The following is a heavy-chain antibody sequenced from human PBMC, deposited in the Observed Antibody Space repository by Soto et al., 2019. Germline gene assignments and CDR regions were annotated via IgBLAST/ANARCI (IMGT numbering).Heavy chain of an antibody. CDR1: GGSMSSGIYY. D-gene: IGHD4-17*01. CDR3: ATMGTPVTGLYYFDY. CDR2: ISYSGTA. Sequence: QVQLQESGPGLVKPSQTLSLTCTVSGGSMSSGIYYWSWIRQPPGKGVEWIAFISYSGTAHYSASLRSRVSISVDTSKNQFSLDLSSVTAADTAVYYCATMGTPVTGLYYFDYWGQGTLVTVSS. V-gene: IGHV4-30-4*01. J-gene: IGHJ4*02.